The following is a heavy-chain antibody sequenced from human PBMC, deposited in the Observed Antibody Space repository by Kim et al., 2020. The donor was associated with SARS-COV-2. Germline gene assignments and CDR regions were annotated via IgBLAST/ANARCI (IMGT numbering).Heavy chain of an antibody. V-gene: IGHV4-34*01. D-gene: IGHD4-17*01. J-gene: IGHJ6*02. Sequence: PSLKSRVTISGDTSKNQFSLKLSSVTAADTAVYYCARAVTTSYYYYGMDVWGQGTTVTVSS. CDR3: ARAVTTSYYYYGMDV.